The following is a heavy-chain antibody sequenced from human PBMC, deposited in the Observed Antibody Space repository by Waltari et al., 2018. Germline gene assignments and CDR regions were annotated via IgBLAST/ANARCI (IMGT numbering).Heavy chain of an antibody. V-gene: IGHV4-4*02. CDR3: ARDRGTGLYLDS. CDR1: GDSINSNSW. J-gene: IGHJ4*02. D-gene: IGHD1-1*01. Sequence: QLQLQESGPGLVKPSETLSLTCTVSGDSINSNSWWSWVRQSPDKGLEWIGQVLRNGRSNYNPSLEGRVIISLDTSNNRFSLELTSATAVDTAVYYCARDRGTGLYLDSWGPGTLVTVS. CDR2: VLRNGRS.